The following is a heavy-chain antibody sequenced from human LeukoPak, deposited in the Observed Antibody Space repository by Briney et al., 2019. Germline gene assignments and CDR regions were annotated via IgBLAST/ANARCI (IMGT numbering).Heavy chain of an antibody. V-gene: IGHV3-21*01. CDR2: ICSSSSNI. D-gene: IGHD6-6*01. J-gene: IGHJ4*02. CDR3: AKSPGLGYSSSLSGVDY. Sequence: PGGCLKLSCATSGITFSSYSQKLVRQAPGKGLGLVSSICSSSSNICYADSVKGRFTITRDNAKNSLFLQMNSLRAEDTAVYYCAKSPGLGYSSSLSGVDYWGQGTLVTVSS. CDR1: GITFSSYS.